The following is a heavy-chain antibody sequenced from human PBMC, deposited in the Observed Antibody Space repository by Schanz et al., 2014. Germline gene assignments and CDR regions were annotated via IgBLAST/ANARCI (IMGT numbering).Heavy chain of an antibody. J-gene: IGHJ4*02. D-gene: IGHD1-26*01. CDR1: GFTFSDSW. V-gene: IGHV3-74*02. Sequence: VQLVESGGGVVQPGGSLRLSCAASGFTFSDSWMHWVRQAPGKGLVWVSRTSNDGSFTTFADSVKGRYTISRDNSKNTLYLQMNSLRAEDTAIYYCAKGRTVWSGSDRKYYFDYWGQGTLVTVSS. CDR3: AKGRTVWSGSDRKYYFDY. CDR2: TSNDGSFT.